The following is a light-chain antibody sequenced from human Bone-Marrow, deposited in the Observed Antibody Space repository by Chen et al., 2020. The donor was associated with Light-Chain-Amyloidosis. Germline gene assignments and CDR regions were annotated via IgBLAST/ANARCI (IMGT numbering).Light chain of an antibody. CDR2: GSS. V-gene: IGKV3-20*01. J-gene: IGKJ4*01. Sequence: EILLTQSPGTQSLSPGEGANLSCRASQTISSNYLTWYQQKFGQAPRLLIYGSSSRATGIPDRFTGSGSGTDFTLTINRLEPEDFEMYYCQQYGTSPLTFGGGTKVEIK. CDR3: QQYGTSPLT. CDR1: QTISSNY.